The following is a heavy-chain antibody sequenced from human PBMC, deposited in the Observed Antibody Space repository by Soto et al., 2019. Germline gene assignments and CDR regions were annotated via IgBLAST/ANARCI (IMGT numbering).Heavy chain of an antibody. D-gene: IGHD3-3*01. Sequence: GGSLRLSCAASGFTFSSYAMHWVRQAPGKGLEWVAVISYDGSNKYYADSVKGRFTISRDNSKNTLYLQMNSLRAEDTAVYYCARGSYDFWSGYYDPYYYYYGMDVWGQGTTVTVSS. CDR3: ARGSYDFWSGYYDPYYYYYGMDV. V-gene: IGHV3-30-3*01. J-gene: IGHJ6*01. CDR2: ISYDGSNK. CDR1: GFTFSSYA.